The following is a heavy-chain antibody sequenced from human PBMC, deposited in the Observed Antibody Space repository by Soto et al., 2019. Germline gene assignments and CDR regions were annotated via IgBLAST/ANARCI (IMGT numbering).Heavy chain of an antibody. CDR1: GGSGSGGSYY. D-gene: IGHD6-13*01. CDR2: IYYSGST. J-gene: IGHJ5*02. CDR3: AGTTPPYSSSLTSNWFDP. V-gene: IGHV4-61*01. Sequence: TSETLSVTCTVAGGSGSGGSYYWSWIRQPPGKGLEWIGYIYYSGSTNYNPSLKSRVTISVDTSKNQFSLKLSSVTAADTAVYYCAGTTPPYSSSLTSNWFDPWGQGTLVTVSS.